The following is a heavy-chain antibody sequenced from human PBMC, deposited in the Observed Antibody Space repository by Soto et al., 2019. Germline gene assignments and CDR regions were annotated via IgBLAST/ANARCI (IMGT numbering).Heavy chain of an antibody. CDR3: ARESYYYDSSGYPSWGFDP. Sequence: SETLSLTCTVSGGSISSGGYYWSWIRQHPGKGLEWIGYIYYSGSTYYNPSLKSRVTISVDTSKNQFSLKLSSVTAADTAVYYCARESYYYDSSGYPSWGFDPWGQGTLVTVPS. V-gene: IGHV4-31*03. D-gene: IGHD3-22*01. J-gene: IGHJ5*02. CDR2: IYYSGST. CDR1: GGSISSGGYY.